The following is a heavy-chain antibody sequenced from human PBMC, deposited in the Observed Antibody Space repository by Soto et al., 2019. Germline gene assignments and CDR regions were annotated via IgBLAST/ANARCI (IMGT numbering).Heavy chain of an antibody. CDR1: GFTFSNYA. V-gene: IGHV3-23*01. CDR3: ATDGAAGSVMGV. D-gene: IGHD6-13*01. CDR2: ISGSGDNT. J-gene: IGHJ6*02. Sequence: PGGSLRLSCTASGFTFSNYAINWVRQAPGKGLEWVSTISGSGDNTYYTDSVKGRLTISRDNAKNSLYLQMNSLRAEDTAVYYCATDGAAGSVMGVWGQGTTVT.